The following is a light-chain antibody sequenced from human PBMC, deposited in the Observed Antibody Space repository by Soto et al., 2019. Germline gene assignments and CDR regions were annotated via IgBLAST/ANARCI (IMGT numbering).Light chain of an antibody. CDR3: QKYDSVPWS. CDR2: TAS. J-gene: IGKJ1*01. V-gene: IGKV1-27*01. Sequence: DIQMTQSPSSLSASVGDRVTITCRASQGIGNSLAWYQQKPGKVPKVLIYTASTLHSGVPSRFSGSGSGTDFTLTINSLQPEDVATYFCQKYDSVPWSFAQGTRVEI. CDR1: QGIGNS.